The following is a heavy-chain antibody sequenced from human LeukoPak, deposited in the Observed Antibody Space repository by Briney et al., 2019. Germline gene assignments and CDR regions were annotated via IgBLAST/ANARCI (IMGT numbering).Heavy chain of an antibody. CDR2: IYYSGST. CDR1: GGSISSYY. CDR3: ARVSSSWYNDAFDI. J-gene: IGHJ3*02. V-gene: IGHV4-59*01. D-gene: IGHD6-13*01. Sequence: SETLSLTGTVSGGSISSYYWSWIRKPPGKGLEWIGYIYYSGSTNYNPSLKSRVTISVDTSKNQFSLKLSSVTAADTAVYYCARVSSSWYNDAFDIWGQGTMVTVSS.